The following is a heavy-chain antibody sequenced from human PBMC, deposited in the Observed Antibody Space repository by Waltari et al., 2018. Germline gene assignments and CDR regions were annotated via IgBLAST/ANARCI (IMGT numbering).Heavy chain of an antibody. V-gene: IGHV1-18*01. J-gene: IGHJ4*02. CDR3: ARDRRISLAQSTSYLDS. D-gene: IGHD5-12*01. CDR1: GYTFTAYG. CDR2: VRTSNADT. Sequence: QVQLVQSGGEIRKPGASVKVSCQASGYTFTAYGISWVRQAPGQGLEGIGWVRTSNADTNNARRNQGRVTLTTAASTSPAHLELWSLGSDDTAVYCCARDRRISLAQSTSYLDSWGQGTLVTVSS.